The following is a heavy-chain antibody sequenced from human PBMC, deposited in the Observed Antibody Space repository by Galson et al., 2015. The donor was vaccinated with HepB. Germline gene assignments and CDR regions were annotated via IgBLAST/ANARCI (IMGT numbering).Heavy chain of an antibody. Sequence: CAISGDSVSSTSSTWNRIRQSPSRGLEWLGRTYYRSKWYNDYAVSVRGRITINPDTSKNQFSLHLNSVTPEDTAVYYCGRGQLGATDHWGQGTLVTVSS. CDR3: GRGQLGATDH. J-gene: IGHJ4*02. CDR2: TYYRSKWYN. D-gene: IGHD1-26*01. V-gene: IGHV6-1*01. CDR1: GDSVSSTSST.